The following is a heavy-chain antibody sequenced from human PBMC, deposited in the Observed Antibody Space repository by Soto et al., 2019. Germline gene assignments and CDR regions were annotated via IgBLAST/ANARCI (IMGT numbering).Heavy chain of an antibody. CDR2: ISDRGDTT. D-gene: IGHD1-1*01. J-gene: IGHJ4*02. Sequence: GGSLRLSCAASGFTISSNAMYWVRQAPGKGLEWVSAISDRGDTTHYADSVKGRFTISRDTSKNTLYLQLNTLRADDTAVYYCAKDKPGTTSFDYWGQGTLVTVSS. CDR3: AKDKPGTTSFDY. CDR1: GFTISSNA. V-gene: IGHV3-23*01.